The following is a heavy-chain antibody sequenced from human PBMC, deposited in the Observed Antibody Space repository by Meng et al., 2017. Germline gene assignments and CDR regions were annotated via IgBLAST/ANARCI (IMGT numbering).Heavy chain of an antibody. CDR3: ARVGAITMVRGVNNWFDP. CDR2: IYYSGST. CDR1: GGSVSSGSDY. Sequence: QVQPEEPGPGLCRTSKTRSLTCAVSGGSVSSGSDYWSWIRQPPGKGLEWIVYIYYSGSTNYNPSLKSRVTISVDTSKNQFSLKLSSVTAADTAVYYCARVGAITMVRGVNNWFDPWGQGTLVTVSS. J-gene: IGHJ5*02. D-gene: IGHD3-10*01. V-gene: IGHV4-61*01.